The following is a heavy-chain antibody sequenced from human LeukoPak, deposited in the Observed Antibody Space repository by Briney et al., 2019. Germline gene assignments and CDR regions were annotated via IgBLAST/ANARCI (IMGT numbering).Heavy chain of an antibody. CDR3: ASSRYSSGWSDY. Sequence: SVKVSCKASGGAFSSYAISWVRQAPGQGLEWMGRIIPIFGTANHAQKFQGRVTITTDESTSTAYMELSSLRSEDTAVYYCASSRYSSGWSDYWGQGTLVTVSS. CDR1: GGAFSSYA. V-gene: IGHV1-69*05. D-gene: IGHD6-19*01. J-gene: IGHJ4*02. CDR2: IIPIFGTA.